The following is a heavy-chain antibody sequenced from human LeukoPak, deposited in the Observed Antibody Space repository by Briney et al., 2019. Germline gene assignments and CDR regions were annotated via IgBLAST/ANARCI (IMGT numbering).Heavy chain of an antibody. V-gene: IGHV1-18*04. CDR3: ARGSTSVRDYYYYGMDV. CDR2: ISAYNGNT. CDR1: GYTFTSYG. D-gene: IGHD2-2*01. J-gene: IGHJ6*04. Sequence: ASVKVSCKASGYTFTSYGISWVRQAPGQGLEWMGWISAYNGNTNYAQKLQGRATMTTDTSTSTAYMELRSLRSDDTAVYYCARGSTSVRDYYYYGMDVWGKGTTVTVSS.